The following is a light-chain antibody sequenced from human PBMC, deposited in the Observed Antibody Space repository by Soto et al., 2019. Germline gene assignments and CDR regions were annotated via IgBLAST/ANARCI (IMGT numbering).Light chain of an antibody. CDR2: GAS. V-gene: IGKV3-20*01. Sequence: EIQLTQSPATLSSSPGDRATISCRASQSLSSSYLAWYQQKPGKAPRLLIYGASSRATGIPDRFSGSESGTDFTLTISRLEPEDFAVYYCQQYGSSPPITFGQGTRLEI. CDR3: QQYGSSPPIT. J-gene: IGKJ5*01. CDR1: QSLSSSY.